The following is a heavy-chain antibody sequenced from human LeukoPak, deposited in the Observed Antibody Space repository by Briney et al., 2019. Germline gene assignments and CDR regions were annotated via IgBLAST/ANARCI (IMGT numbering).Heavy chain of an antibody. Sequence: GGSLRLSCAASGASGFTFSNHWMSWVRHAPGKGLEWGANIKQDGSEMYYVDSVQGRFTNSRDNAENSLYLQMNSLRADDTAVYYCGRTGDLSDYWGQGTLVTVSS. CDR2: IKQDGSEM. CDR1: GFTFSNHW. V-gene: IGHV3-7*01. D-gene: IGHD7-27*01. CDR3: GRTGDLSDY. J-gene: IGHJ4*02.